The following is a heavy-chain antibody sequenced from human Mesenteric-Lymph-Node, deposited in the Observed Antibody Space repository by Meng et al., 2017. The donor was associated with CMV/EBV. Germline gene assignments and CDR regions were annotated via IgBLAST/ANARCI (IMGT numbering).Heavy chain of an antibody. CDR2: ISGSGGNT. CDR1: GLTFSSYA. V-gene: IGHV3-23*01. Sequence: GESLKISCAASGLTFSSYAMNWVRQAPGKGLEWVSGISGSGGNTYYADSVKGRFTISRDNSKNTLYLQMNSLRAEDTAVYYCASSGGSYHVWGQGTTVTVSS. J-gene: IGHJ6*02. D-gene: IGHD1-26*01. CDR3: ASSGGSYHV.